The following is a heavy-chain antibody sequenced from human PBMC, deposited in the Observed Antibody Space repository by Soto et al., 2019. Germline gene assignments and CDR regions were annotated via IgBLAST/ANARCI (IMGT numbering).Heavy chain of an antibody. CDR1: GFTFSSYA. Sequence: PGGSLRLSCAASGFTFSSYAMSWVRQAPGKGLEWVSAISGSGGSTYYADSVKGRFTISRDNSKDTLYLQMNSLRAEDTAVYYCAKAGEIVVVITNFDYWGQGTLVTVSS. D-gene: IGHD3-22*01. CDR2: ISGSGGST. CDR3: AKAGEIVVVITNFDY. J-gene: IGHJ4*02. V-gene: IGHV3-23*01.